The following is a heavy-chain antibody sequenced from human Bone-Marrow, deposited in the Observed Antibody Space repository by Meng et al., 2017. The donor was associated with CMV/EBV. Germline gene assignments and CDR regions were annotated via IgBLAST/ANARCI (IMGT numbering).Heavy chain of an antibody. J-gene: IGHJ4*02. CDR3: AIGPKYYFDY. CDR2: ISYDGSNK. CDR1: GFNFSIYA. Sequence: GESLKISCAASGFNFSIYAMHWVRQAPGEGLEWVAVISYDGSNKYYADSVKGRFTISRDNSKNTLYLQINSLRSEDTAVYYCAIGPKYYFDYWGQGTLVTVSS. V-gene: IGHV3-30-3*01.